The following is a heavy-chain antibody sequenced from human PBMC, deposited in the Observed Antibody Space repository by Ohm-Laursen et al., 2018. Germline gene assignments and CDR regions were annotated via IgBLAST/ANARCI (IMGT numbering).Heavy chain of an antibody. D-gene: IGHD1-1*01. CDR3: ARSWSDDGMDV. V-gene: IGHV3-23*01. CDR2: ISRSGDNT. CDR1: GFTFSNSA. J-gene: IGHJ6*02. Sequence: SLRLSCAASGFTFSNSAMTWVRQAPGKGLEWVSTISRSGDNTYYADSVKGRATISRDNAKNSLYLQMNSLRAEDTAVYYCARSWSDDGMDVWGQGTTVTVSS.